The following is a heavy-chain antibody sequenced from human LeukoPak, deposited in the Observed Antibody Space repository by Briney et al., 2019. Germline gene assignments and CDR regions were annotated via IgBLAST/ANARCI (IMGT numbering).Heavy chain of an antibody. CDR1: GLTFSSYS. V-gene: IGHV3-21*01. Sequence: PGGSLRLSCAASGLTFSSYSMNWVRQAPGKGLEWVSSISSSSSYIYYADSVKGRFTISRDNAKNSLYLQMNSLRAEDTAVYYCARDLLEDFWSGYYDYYFDYWGQGTLVTVSS. CDR3: ARDLLEDFWSGYYDYYFDY. D-gene: IGHD3-3*01. CDR2: ISSSSSYI. J-gene: IGHJ4*02.